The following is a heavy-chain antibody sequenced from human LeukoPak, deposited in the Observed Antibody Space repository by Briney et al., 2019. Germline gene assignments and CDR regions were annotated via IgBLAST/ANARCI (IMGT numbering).Heavy chain of an antibody. J-gene: IGHJ4*02. CDR2: IYPGDSDT. Sequence: RGESLKISCKGSGYRYDSYWIGWARQMPGKGLEWMGIIYPGDSDTRYSPSFQGQVTISADKSISTAYLQWSSLKASDTAMYYCARREGIQSSKNFDYWGQGTLVTVSS. CDR1: GYRYDSYW. D-gene: IGHD5-18*01. V-gene: IGHV5-51*01. CDR3: ARREGIQSSKNFDY.